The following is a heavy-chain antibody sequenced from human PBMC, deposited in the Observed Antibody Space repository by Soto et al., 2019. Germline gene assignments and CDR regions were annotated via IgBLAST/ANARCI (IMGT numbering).Heavy chain of an antibody. J-gene: IGHJ4*02. Sequence: VKVSCKASGYTFTGYYMHWVRQAPGQGLEWMGWINPNSGGTNYAQKFQGRVTMTRDTSISTAYMELSRLRSDDTAVYYCARSLNWGYPFYFDYWGQGTLVTVAS. D-gene: IGHD7-27*01. CDR1: GYTFTGYY. CDR2: INPNSGGT. V-gene: IGHV1-2*02. CDR3: ARSLNWGYPFYFDY.